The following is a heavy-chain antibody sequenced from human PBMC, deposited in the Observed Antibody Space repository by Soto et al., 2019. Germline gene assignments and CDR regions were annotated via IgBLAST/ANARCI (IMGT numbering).Heavy chain of an antibody. D-gene: IGHD5-18*01. V-gene: IGHV3-21*01. J-gene: IGHJ6*03. CDR2: ISSSSSYI. CDR1: GFTFSSYS. CDR3: ARDAWDQLWKNYYYYMDV. Sequence: GGSLRLSCAASGFTFSSYSMNWVRQAPGKGLEWVSSISSSSSYIYYADSVKGRFTISRDNAKNSLYLQMNSLRAEDTAVYYCARDAWDQLWKNYYYYMDVWGKGTTVTVSS.